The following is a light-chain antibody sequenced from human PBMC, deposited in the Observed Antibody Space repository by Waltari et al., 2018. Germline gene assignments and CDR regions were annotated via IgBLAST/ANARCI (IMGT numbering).Light chain of an antibody. Sequence: DIVMTQSPDSLSVSLGERATINCKSSQSVFYSSYNKNDSAWYQQKPGQPPKLLIYWASTRESGVPDRFSGSGSGTDFTLTISSLQAEDVAVYYCHQYYSIPYTFGQGTKLEVK. CDR3: HQYYSIPYT. CDR1: QSVFYSSYNKND. J-gene: IGKJ2*01. CDR2: WAS. V-gene: IGKV4-1*01.